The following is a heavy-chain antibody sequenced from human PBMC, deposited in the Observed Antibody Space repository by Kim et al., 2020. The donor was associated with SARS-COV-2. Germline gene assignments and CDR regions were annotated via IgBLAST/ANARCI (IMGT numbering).Heavy chain of an antibody. CDR1: GGSISSGSYY. J-gene: IGHJ6*02. Sequence: SETLSLTCTVSGGSISSGSYYWSWIRQPAGKGLEWIGRIYTSGSTNYNPSLKSPVTISVNTSKNQFTLKRSSVTAADTAVYYCARLNVLLWFGAAIRNYGMDVWGQGTTVTVSS. V-gene: IGHV4-61*02. D-gene: IGHD3-10*01. CDR2: IYTSGST. CDR3: ARLNVLLWFGAAIRNYGMDV.